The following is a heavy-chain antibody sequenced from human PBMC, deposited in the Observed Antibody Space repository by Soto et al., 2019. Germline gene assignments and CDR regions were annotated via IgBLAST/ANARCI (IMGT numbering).Heavy chain of an antibody. CDR2: TYYRSKWYN. CDR1: GDSVSSNSAA. J-gene: IGHJ6*02. CDR3: ARDHRSGWFESDYYYGMDV. Sequence: SQTLSLTCAISGDSVSSNSAAWSWIRQSPSRGLEWLGRTYYRSKWYNDYAVSVKSRITINPDTSKNQFSLQLNSVTPEDTAVYYCARDHRSGWFESDYYYGMDVWGQGTTVTVSS. V-gene: IGHV6-1*01. D-gene: IGHD6-19*01.